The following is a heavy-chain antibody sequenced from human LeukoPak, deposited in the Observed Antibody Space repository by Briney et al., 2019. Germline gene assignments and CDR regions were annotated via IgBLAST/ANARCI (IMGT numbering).Heavy chain of an antibody. CDR2: INPNSGGT. V-gene: IGHV1-2*06. Sequence: ASVKVSCKASGYTFTGYYMHWVRQAPGQGLEWMGRINPNSGGTNYAQKFQGRVTMTRDTSISTAYMELSRLRSDDTAVYYCVRAGGGSGSYYNDWGQGTLVTVSS. J-gene: IGHJ4*02. CDR1: GYTFTGYY. D-gene: IGHD3-10*01. CDR3: VRAGGGSGSYYND.